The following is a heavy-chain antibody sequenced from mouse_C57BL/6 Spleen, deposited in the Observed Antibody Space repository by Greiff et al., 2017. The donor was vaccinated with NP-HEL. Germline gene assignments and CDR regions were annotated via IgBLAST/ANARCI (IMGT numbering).Heavy chain of an antibody. CDR3: ARGRYSYYAMDY. D-gene: IGHD1-1*01. J-gene: IGHJ4*01. V-gene: IGHV1-82*01. CDR2: IYPGDGDT. CDR1: GYAFSSSW. Sequence: VQLRQSGPELVKPGASVKISCKASGYAFSSSWMNWVKQRPGKGLEWIGRIYPGDGDTNYNGKFKGKATLTADKSSSTAYMQLSSLTSEDSAVYFCARGRYSYYAMDYWGQGTSVTVSS.